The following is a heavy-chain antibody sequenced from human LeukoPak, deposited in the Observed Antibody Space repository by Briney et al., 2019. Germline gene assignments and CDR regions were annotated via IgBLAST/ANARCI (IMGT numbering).Heavy chain of an antibody. D-gene: IGHD4-17*01. CDR2: IRDSGEP. J-gene: IGHJ5*02. Sequence: GGSLRLSGAGSGFNVSNYYMSWVRQAPGKGLEWVSLIRDSGEPFYADSVRGRFTVSRDNSKNTMYLQMNRLRVEDTAAYFCARDRAVTQDWVEFDPWGQGTLVTVSS. CDR3: ARDRAVTQDWVEFDP. CDR1: GFNVSNYY. V-gene: IGHV3-66*03.